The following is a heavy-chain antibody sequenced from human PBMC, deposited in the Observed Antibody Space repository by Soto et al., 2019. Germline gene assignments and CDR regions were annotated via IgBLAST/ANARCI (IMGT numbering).Heavy chain of an antibody. J-gene: IGHJ6*02. V-gene: IGHV1-69*01. CDR3: ATATISPVSATLYHYGMDV. D-gene: IGHD6-25*01. CDR1: GGTFNNFA. Sequence: QVQLVQSGAEVKKPGSSVKVSCQASGGTFNNFAFTWVRQAPGQGLEWLGGIMPVFHTTNIAQTFQDRITIIADDFTNTVYMEMMSLRFDDTAVYYCATATISPVSATLYHYGMDVWGRGTTVTVSS. CDR2: IMPVFHTT.